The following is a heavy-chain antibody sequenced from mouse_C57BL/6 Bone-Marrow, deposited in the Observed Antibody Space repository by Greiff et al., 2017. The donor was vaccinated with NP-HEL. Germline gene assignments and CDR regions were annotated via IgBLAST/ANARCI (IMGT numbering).Heavy chain of an antibody. J-gene: IGHJ2*01. CDR2: IHPNSGST. V-gene: IGHV1-64*01. CDR1: GYTFTSYW. D-gene: IGHD2-2*01. CDR3: ARKGGMVTTVDY. Sequence: AQLQQPGAELVKPGASVKLSCKASGYTFTSYWMHWVKQRPGQGLEWIGMIHPNSGSTNYNEKFKSKATLTVDKSSSTAYMQLSSLTSEDSAVYYCARKGGMVTTVDYWGQGTTLTVSS.